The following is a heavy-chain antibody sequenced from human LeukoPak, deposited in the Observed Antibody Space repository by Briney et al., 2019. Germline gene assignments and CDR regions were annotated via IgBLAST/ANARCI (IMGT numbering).Heavy chain of an antibody. CDR1: GFTFTAYL. CDR3: VRESEYYFDHSASFDY. Sequence: QPGRPLRLSCASSGFTFTAYLIHWVRQAPGKGLEGLAVMSSDGNAMFYADSVKGRFTISRDNSKNTLYLQMNSLRAEDTAVYYCVRESEYYFDHSASFDYWGQGTLVTVSS. D-gene: IGHD3-22*01. J-gene: IGHJ4*02. V-gene: IGHV3-30-3*01. CDR2: MSSDGNAM.